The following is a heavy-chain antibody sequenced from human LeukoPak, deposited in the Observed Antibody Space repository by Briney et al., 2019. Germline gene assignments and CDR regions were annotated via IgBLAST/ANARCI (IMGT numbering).Heavy chain of an antibody. CDR1: GYTFTSYA. CDR3: ARGRVGATDWFDP. J-gene: IGHJ5*02. D-gene: IGHD1-26*01. CDR2: ISAYNGNT. Sequence: ASVKVSCKASGYTFTSYAMHWVRQAPGQRLEWMGWISAYNGNTNYAQKLQGRVTMTTDTSTSTAYMELRSLRSDDTAVYYCARGRVGATDWFDPWGQGTLVTVSS. V-gene: IGHV1-18*01.